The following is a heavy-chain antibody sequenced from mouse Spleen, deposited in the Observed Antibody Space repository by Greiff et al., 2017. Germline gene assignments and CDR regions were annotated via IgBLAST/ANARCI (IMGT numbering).Heavy chain of an antibody. D-gene: IGHD1-1*01. CDR1: GYTFTDYY. Sequence: VQLQQSGPELVKPGASVKISCKASGYTFTDYYMNWVKQSHGKSLEWIGDINPNNGGTSYNQKFKGKATLTVDKSSSTAYMELRSLTSEDSAVYYCARGGSRAMDYWGQGTSVTVSS. V-gene: IGHV1-26*01. CDR3: ARGGSRAMDY. J-gene: IGHJ4*01. CDR2: INPNNGGT.